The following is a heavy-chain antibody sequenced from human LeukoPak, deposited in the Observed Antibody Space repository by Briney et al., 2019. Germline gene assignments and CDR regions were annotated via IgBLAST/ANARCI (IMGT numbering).Heavy chain of an antibody. CDR3: ARALRYFDWLSTSPEYNWFDP. CDR2: ISSSSSTI. Sequence: GGSLRLSCAASGFTFRSYSMNWVRQAPGKGLEWVSYISSSSSTIYYADSVKGRFTISRDNAKNSLYLQMNSLRAEDTAVYYCARALRYFDWLSTSPEYNWFDPWGQGTLVTVSS. D-gene: IGHD3-9*01. CDR1: GFTFRSYS. V-gene: IGHV3-48*01. J-gene: IGHJ5*02.